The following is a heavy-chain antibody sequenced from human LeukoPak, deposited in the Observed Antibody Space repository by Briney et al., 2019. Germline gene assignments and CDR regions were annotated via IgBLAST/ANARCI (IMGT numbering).Heavy chain of an antibody. CDR2: INPNSGGT. CDR3: AREPDYYGSGSYDY. V-gene: IGHV1-2*02. Sequence: ASVKVSCKASGYTFTGYYIHWVRQAPGQGLEWMGWINPNSGGTNYAQKFQGRVTMTRDTSISTAYMELSRLRSDDTAVYYCAREPDYYGSGSYDYWGQGTLVTVSS. CDR1: GYTFTGYY. J-gene: IGHJ4*02. D-gene: IGHD3-10*01.